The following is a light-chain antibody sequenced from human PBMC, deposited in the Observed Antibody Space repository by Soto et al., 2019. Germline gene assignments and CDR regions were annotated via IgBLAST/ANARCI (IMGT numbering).Light chain of an antibody. CDR3: QQYDNYPLT. V-gene: IGKV1-5*01. CDR2: DAS. CDR1: QSISSW. J-gene: IGKJ4*01. Sequence: GDRVTITCRASQSISSWLAWYQQKPGKAPKILIYDASSLESGVPSRFSGSGSGTEFTLTISSLQPDDFATYYCQQYDNYPLTFGGGTKVDIK.